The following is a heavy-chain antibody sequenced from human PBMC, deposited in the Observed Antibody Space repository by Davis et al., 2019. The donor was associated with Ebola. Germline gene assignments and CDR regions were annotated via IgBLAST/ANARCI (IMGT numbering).Heavy chain of an antibody. V-gene: IGHV1-18*01. CDR1: GYTFTTYI. CDR3: ARKYGDYDYYYYGMDV. D-gene: IGHD4-17*01. CDR2: ISAYNGDT. Sequence: AASVKVSCKASGYTFTTYIISWVRQAPGQGLEWMGWISAYNGDTNYAQKFQGRVTMTTDTPTSTAYMELRSLRSDDTAVYYCARKYGDYDYYYYGMDVWGQGTTVTVSS. J-gene: IGHJ6*02.